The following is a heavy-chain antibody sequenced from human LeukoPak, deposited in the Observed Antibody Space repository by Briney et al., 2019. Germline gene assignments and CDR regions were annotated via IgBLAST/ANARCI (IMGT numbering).Heavy chain of an antibody. J-gene: IGHJ4*02. CDR1: GYTFTSYA. CDR2: INAGNGNT. D-gene: IGHD3-16*02. Sequence: GASVKVSCKASGYTFTSYAMHWVRQAPGQRLEWMGWINAGNGNTKYSQKFQGRVTITRDTSASTAYMELSSLRSEDTAVYYCARGVITFGGVIVTSYYFDYWGQGTLVTVSS. V-gene: IGHV1-3*01. CDR3: ARGVITFGGVIVTSYYFDY.